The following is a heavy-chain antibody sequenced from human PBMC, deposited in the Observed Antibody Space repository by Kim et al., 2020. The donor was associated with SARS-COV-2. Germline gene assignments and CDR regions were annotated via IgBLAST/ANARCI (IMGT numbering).Heavy chain of an antibody. CDR1: GYSFTSYW. CDR3: ASPHPDYYYYYGMDV. V-gene: IGHV5-10-1*01. J-gene: IGHJ6*02. CDR2: IDPSDSYT. Sequence: GESLKISCKGSGYSFTSYWISWVRQMPGKGLEWMGRIDPSDSYTNYSPSFQGHVTISADKSISTAYLQWSSLKASDTAMYYCASPHPDYYYYYGMDVWGQGTTVTVSS.